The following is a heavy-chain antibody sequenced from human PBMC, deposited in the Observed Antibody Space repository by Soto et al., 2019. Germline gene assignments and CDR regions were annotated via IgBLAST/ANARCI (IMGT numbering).Heavy chain of an antibody. J-gene: IGHJ4*02. Sequence: QVQLMQSGAEVKKPGASVKVSCKASGYTFTSYYMHWVRQAPGQGLEWMGTIFPSGGSTRYAQKFQGRVTMTWDTPTSTVYMELSSLRSEDTAVYYCARDWELGYWGQGTLVTVSS. CDR1: GYTFTSYY. V-gene: IGHV1-46*01. CDR3: ARDWELGY. D-gene: IGHD1-26*01. CDR2: IFPSGGST.